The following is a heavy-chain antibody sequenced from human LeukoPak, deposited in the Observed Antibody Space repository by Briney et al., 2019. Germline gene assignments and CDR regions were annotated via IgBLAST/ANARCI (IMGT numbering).Heavy chain of an antibody. CDR1: GFTVSSNY. Sequence: GGSLRLSCAASGFTVSSNYMSVVRQAPGKGLEWDSVIYSGGSTYYADSVKGRFTISRDNSKKTLYLQMNSLRAEDTAVYYCARDPKSGAAAGTDYWGQGTLVTVSS. CDR3: ARDPKSGAAAGTDY. D-gene: IGHD6-13*01. CDR2: IYSGGST. V-gene: IGHV3-66*01. J-gene: IGHJ4*02.